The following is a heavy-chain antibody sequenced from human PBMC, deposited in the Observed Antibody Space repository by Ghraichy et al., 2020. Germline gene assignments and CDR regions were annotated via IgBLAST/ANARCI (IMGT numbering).Heavy chain of an antibody. Sequence: SETLSLTCAVYGGSFSGYYWSWIRQPPGKGLEWIGEINHSGSTNYNPSLKSRVTISVDTSKNQFSLKLSSVTAADTAVYYCARGGEMVRGVTINNWFDPWGQGTLVTVSS. D-gene: IGHD3-10*01. J-gene: IGHJ5*02. CDR3: ARGGEMVRGVTINNWFDP. V-gene: IGHV4-34*01. CDR2: INHSGST. CDR1: GGSFSGYY.